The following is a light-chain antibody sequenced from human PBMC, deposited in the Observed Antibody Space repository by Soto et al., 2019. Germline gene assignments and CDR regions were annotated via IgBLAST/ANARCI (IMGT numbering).Light chain of an antibody. J-gene: IGKJ5*01. Sequence: IVLTQSPATLSVSPGERATLSCRASQSVSSNLARHQQRPGQAPRLLIYGASTRATGVPARFSGGGSGTEFTLTITRLQSEDFAVYWCQQYNNWPLTFGPGTRLEIK. CDR1: QSVSSN. CDR2: GAS. V-gene: IGKV3D-15*01. CDR3: QQYNNWPLT.